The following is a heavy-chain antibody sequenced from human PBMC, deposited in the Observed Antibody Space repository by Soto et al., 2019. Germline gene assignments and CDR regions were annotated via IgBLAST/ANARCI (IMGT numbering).Heavy chain of an antibody. V-gene: IGHV3-30-3*01. CDR2: ISYDGSNI. D-gene: IGHD1-7*01. Sequence: QVQLVESGGGVVQPGRSLRLSCAASGFTFSSFAMHWVRQAPGKGLEWVVVISYDGSNIYYADSVKGRFTISRDNSNNTLYLQMSTLRPEDTAVYYCARAYGELLYRFDIWGQGTMVTISS. CDR1: GFTFSSFA. J-gene: IGHJ3*02. CDR3: ARAYGELLYRFDI.